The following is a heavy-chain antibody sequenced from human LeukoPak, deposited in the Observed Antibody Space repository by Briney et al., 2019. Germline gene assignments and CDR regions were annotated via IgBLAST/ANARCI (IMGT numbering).Heavy chain of an antibody. CDR3: ASSSGYQLDAFDI. V-gene: IGHV1-69*06. D-gene: IGHD3-22*01. CDR1: GGTFISYA. J-gene: IGHJ3*02. CDR2: IIPIFGTA. Sequence: ASVKVSCKASGGTFISYAISWVRQAPGQGLEWMGRIIPIFGTANYAQKFQGRVTITADKSTSTAYMELSSLRSEDTAVYYCASSSGYQLDAFDIWGQGTMVTVSS.